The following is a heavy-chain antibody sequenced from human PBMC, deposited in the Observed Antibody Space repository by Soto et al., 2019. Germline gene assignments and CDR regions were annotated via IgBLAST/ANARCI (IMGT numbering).Heavy chain of an antibody. V-gene: IGHV3-33*01. CDR1: GSIFSGYG. Sequence: QKLLVESGGGVVQPGTSLRLSCAASGSIFSGYGMHWVRQAPGKGLEWVAVIWYDGSKKYYADSVTGRFTISRDYSKNMPYLQMDSLRAEDTAVFYYARDGIGGTAFRGFCDHWCQGTLVTISS. CDR3: ARDGIGGTAFRGFCDH. J-gene: IGHJ4*02. D-gene: IGHD1-7*01. CDR2: IWYDGSKK.